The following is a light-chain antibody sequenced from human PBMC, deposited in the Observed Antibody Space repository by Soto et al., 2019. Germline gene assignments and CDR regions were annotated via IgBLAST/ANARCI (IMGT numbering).Light chain of an antibody. V-gene: IGKV3-15*01. Sequence: EIVMTQSPASLSVSPGETATPSCRASQSISNSLAWYQQKPGQAPSLLIYGASTRATGIPARFSGCGSGTEFTLTISSLQSEDSALYYCQQYNSWPPRTFGQGTKLEIK. CDR2: GAS. CDR1: QSISNS. CDR3: QQYNSWPPRT. J-gene: IGKJ2*01.